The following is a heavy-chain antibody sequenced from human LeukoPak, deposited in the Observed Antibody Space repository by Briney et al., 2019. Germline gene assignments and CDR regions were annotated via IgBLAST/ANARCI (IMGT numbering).Heavy chain of an antibody. CDR1: GFTFSSYS. Sequence: GGSLRLSCAASGFTFSSYSMNWVRQAPGKGLEWVSSISSSSSYIYHADSVKGRFTISRDNAKNSLYLQMNSLRAEDTAVYYCVSLGYCSSTSCSHYYGMDVWGQGTTVTVSS. D-gene: IGHD2-2*01. CDR3: VSLGYCSSTSCSHYYGMDV. V-gene: IGHV3-21*01. CDR2: ISSSSSYI. J-gene: IGHJ6*02.